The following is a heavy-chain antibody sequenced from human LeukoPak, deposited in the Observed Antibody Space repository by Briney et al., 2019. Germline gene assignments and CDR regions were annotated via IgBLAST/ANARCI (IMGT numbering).Heavy chain of an antibody. J-gene: IGHJ4*02. D-gene: IGHD4-11*01. CDR2: ISYDGSNK. V-gene: IGHV3-30-3*02. Sequence: SGGSLRLSCAASGFTFSSYAMHWVRQAPGKGLEWVAVISYDGSNKYYADSVKGRFTISRDNSKNTLYLQMKSLRVDDTAVYYCAKSVEHSNYRKFHDWGQGTLVTVSS. CDR3: AKSVEHSNYRKFHD. CDR1: GFTFSSYA.